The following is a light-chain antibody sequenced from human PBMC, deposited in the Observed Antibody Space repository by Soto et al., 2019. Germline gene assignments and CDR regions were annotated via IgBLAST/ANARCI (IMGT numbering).Light chain of an antibody. V-gene: IGLV2-8*01. CDR2: DVS. CDR3: SSYAGRGYFVI. CDR1: SRDVGGYNA. Sequence: QSALTQPPSASGSPGQSVTISCTGTSRDVGGYNAVSWYRQYPGKAPQVIIYDVSKRPSGVPDRFSGSKSGNTASLTVSGLQAEDEADYVCSSYAGRGYFVIVGGGTQLTVL. J-gene: IGLJ2*01.